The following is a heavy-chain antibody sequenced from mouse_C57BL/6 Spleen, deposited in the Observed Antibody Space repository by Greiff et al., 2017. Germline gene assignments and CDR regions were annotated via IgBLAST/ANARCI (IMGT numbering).Heavy chain of an antibody. CDR1: GFTFSSYA. V-gene: IGHV5-4*01. CDR2: ISAGGSYT. J-gene: IGHJ3*01. CDR3: AREKGAVFAY. Sequence: EVQGLESGGGLVKPGGSLKLSCAASGFTFSSYAMSWVRQTPEKRLEWVATISAGGSYTYYPDNVKGRFTISRDNAKNNLYLQMSHLKSEDTAWYYCAREKGAVFAYWGQGTLVTVSA. D-gene: IGHD3-3*01.